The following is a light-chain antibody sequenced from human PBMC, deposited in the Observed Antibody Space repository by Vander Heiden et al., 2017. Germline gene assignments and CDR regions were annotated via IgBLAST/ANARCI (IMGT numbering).Light chain of an antibody. V-gene: IGLV1-40*01. CDR1: SSNNGAGYD. J-gene: IGLJ2*01. CDR3: QSYDSSLSSVV. CDR2: GNA. Sequence: QSVLTQPPSVSGAPRKRVTISCTGASSNNGAGYDVHWYQQLPGTAPKLLIYGNANRPSGVPDRFSGSKSGTSASLAITRLQAEDEADYYCQSYDSSLSSVVFAGGTKLTVL.